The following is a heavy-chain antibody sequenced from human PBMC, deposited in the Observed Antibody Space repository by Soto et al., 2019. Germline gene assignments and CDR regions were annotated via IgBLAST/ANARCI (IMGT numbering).Heavy chain of an antibody. CDR2: IYYSGTA. J-gene: IGHJ4*02. V-gene: IGHV4-31*03. Sequence: SETLSLTCTLSGGSIIRGSYWSGIVHQGGKGLEWIGYIYYSGTAFYNPSLKGRVTMSVDTSKNEFSLKLSSVTAADTAVYYCARTICSAGSCYQLDSWGQAIFVTSPQ. CDR3: ARTICSAGSCYQLDS. CDR1: GGSIIRGSY. D-gene: IGHD2-15*01.